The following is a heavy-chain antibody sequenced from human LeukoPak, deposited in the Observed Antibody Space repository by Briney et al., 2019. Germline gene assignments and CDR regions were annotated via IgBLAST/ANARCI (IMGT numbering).Heavy chain of an antibody. D-gene: IGHD6-19*01. V-gene: IGHV3-30-3*01. J-gene: IGHJ4*02. CDR1: GFTFTSYA. CDR3: ARDLSSGWFEYYFDY. CDR2: ISYDGSNK. Sequence: GRSLRLSCAASGFTFTSYAMHWVRQAPGKGLEWEAVISYDGSNKYYADSVKGRFTISRDNSKNTLYLQMNSLRAEDTAVYYCARDLSSGWFEYYFDYWGQGTLVTVSS.